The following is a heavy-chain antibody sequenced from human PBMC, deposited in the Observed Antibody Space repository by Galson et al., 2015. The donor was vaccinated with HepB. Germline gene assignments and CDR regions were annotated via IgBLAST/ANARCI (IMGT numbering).Heavy chain of an antibody. J-gene: IGHJ6*02. Sequence: SLRLSCAASGFTVSSNYMSWVRQAPGKGLEWVSVIYSGGTTYYADAVMGSFNISRDNSKNTPYLQMNSLRADDTAVYYCARGYSRRWSYHYYARDVWGQGTTVTVSS. CDR2: IYSGGTT. CDR3: ARGYSRRWSYHYYARDV. CDR1: GFTVSSNY. D-gene: IGHD6-13*01. V-gene: IGHV3-66*01.